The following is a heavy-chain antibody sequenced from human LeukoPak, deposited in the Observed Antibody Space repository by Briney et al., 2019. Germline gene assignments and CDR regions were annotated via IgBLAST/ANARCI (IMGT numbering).Heavy chain of an antibody. Sequence: PGGSLRLSCAASGFTFSSYSMNWVRQAPGKGLEWVSSISSSSSYIYYADSVKGRFTISRDNAKNSLYLQVNSLRAEDTAVYYCARDPTYYYDSSGYQMGGYWGQGTLVTVSS. CDR2: ISSSSSYI. J-gene: IGHJ4*02. V-gene: IGHV3-21*01. CDR1: GFTFSSYS. CDR3: ARDPTYYYDSSGYQMGGY. D-gene: IGHD3-22*01.